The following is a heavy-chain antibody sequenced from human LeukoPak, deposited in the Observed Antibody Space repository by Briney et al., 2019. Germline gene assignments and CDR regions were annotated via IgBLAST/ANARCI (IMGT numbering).Heavy chain of an antibody. D-gene: IGHD4-23*01. J-gene: IGHJ4*02. CDR3: ARGTTVVTFDY. CDR2: INHSGST. V-gene: IGHV4-34*01. CDR1: GGSFSGYY. Sequence: SETLSLTCAVYGGSFSGYYWSWIRQPPGKGLEWIGEINHSGSTNYNPSLKSRVTISVDTSKNQFSLKLSSVTAADTAVYYCARGTTVVTFDYWGQGTLVTVSS.